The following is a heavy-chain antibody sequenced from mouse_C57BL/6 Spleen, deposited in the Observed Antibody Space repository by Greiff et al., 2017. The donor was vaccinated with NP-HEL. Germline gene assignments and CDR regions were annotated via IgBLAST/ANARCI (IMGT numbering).Heavy chain of an antibody. Sequence: QVQLQQPGAELVKPGASVKLSCKASGYTFTSYWMQWVQQRPGQGLEWIGEIDPSDSYTNYNQKFKGKATLTVDTSSSTAYMQLSSLTSEDSAVYYCARYYYGSSWFAYWGQGTLVTVSA. CDR3: ARYYYGSSWFAY. D-gene: IGHD1-1*01. CDR2: IDPSDSYT. CDR1: GYTFTSYW. V-gene: IGHV1-50*01. J-gene: IGHJ3*01.